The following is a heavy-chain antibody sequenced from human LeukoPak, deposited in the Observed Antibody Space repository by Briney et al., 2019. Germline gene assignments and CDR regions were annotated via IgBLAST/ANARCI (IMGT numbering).Heavy chain of an antibody. D-gene: IGHD5-24*01. Sequence: GESLKISCKGSGYSFTSYWIGWVRQMPGKGLEWMGIIYPGDSDTRYSPSFQGQVTISADKSISTAYLQWSSLKASDTAMYYCARTNFGDGYNFHFGYWGQGTLVTVSS. CDR3: ARTNFGDGYNFHFGY. V-gene: IGHV5-51*01. J-gene: IGHJ4*02. CDR2: IYPGDSDT. CDR1: GYSFTSYW.